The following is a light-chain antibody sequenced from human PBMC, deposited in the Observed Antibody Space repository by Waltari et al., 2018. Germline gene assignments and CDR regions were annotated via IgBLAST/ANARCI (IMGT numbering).Light chain of an antibody. CDR3: CSYAGSRTWV. CDR1: SSDIGPFTF. V-gene: IGLV2-23*02. J-gene: IGLJ3*02. Sequence: QSALTQPASVSGSPGQSISISCIATSSDIGPFTFVPWYLQYPGPAPKLLISDVSQRPSGVSNRFSGSKSGNTASLTISGLQAEDEAIYYCCSYAGSRTWVFGGGAKLTVL. CDR2: DVS.